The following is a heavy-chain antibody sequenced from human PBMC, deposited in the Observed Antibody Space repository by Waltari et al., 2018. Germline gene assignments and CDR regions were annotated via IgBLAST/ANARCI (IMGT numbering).Heavy chain of an antibody. Sequence: QVTLKESGPVLVKPTETLTLTCTVSGCSLSNARMGVSWIRQPPGKALEWLAHIFSNDEKSYSGTLKSTLTISRRISKSRVVLTMTNMVPVDTATSYGARISQWPVFWACATRGHGTMVTVSS. CDR3: ARISQWPVFWACAT. CDR2: IFSNDEK. V-gene: IGHV2-26*01. D-gene: IGHD6-19*01. CDR1: GCSLSNARMG. J-gene: IGHJ3*01.